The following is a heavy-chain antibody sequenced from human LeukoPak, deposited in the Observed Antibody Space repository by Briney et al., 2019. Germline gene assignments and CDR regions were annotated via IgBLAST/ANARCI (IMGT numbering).Heavy chain of an antibody. CDR2: ISRNGAHP. V-gene: IGHV3-23*01. Sequence: GGSLRLSCAATGFTFSNYAMSWVRQAPGKGLEWVSVISRNGAHPYYIDSVRDRFTVSRDNSKNIMYLQMNSLRAEDAALYYCTTPGDGGWYNHWGQGTLVTVSS. J-gene: IGHJ4*02. D-gene: IGHD6-19*01. CDR1: GFTFSNYA. CDR3: TTPGDGGWYNH.